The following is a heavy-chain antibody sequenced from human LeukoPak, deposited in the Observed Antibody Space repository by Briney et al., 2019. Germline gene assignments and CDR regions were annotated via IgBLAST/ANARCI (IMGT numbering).Heavy chain of an antibody. J-gene: IGHJ4*02. CDR3: AKGKADYGDYLFDY. CDR2: IWYDGSNK. V-gene: IGHV3-33*06. D-gene: IGHD4-17*01. CDR1: GFTFSSYG. Sequence: PGGSLRLSCAASGFTFSSYGMHWVRQAPGKGLEWVAVIWYDGSNKYYADSVKGRFTISRDNSKNTLYPQMNSLRAEDTAVYYCAKGKADYGDYLFDYWGQGTLVTVSS.